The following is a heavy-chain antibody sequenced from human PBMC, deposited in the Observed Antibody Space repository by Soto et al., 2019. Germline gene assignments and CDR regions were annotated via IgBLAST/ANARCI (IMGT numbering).Heavy chain of an antibody. CDR1: GYTFIIYG. J-gene: IGHJ4*02. CDR2: MSADNGNT. CDR3: ARGGYFYDSSGYPEYYFDY. V-gene: IGHV1-18*01. Sequence: QVQLMQSGAEVKKPGASVKVSCKASGYTFIIYGISWVRQAPGQGLEWMGWMSADNGNTNYAQNFQGRVTMTTDTSTSTADRELRSLRSDDTAVYYCARGGYFYDSSGYPEYYFDYWGQGTLVTVSS. D-gene: IGHD3-22*01.